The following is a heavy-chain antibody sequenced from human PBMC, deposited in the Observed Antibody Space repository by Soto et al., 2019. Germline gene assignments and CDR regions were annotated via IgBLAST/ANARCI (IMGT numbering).Heavy chain of an antibody. D-gene: IGHD2-15*01. CDR1: GGTFSSYA. CDR2: IIPIFGTA. V-gene: IGHV1-69*01. Sequence: QVQLVQSGAEVKKPGSSVKVSCKASGGTFSSYAISWVRQAPGQGLEWMGGIIPIFGTANYAQKFQVRVTITADESTRTAYMELSSLRSEDTAVYYCARPRRGQSGQFDPWGQGTLVTVSS. CDR3: ARPRRGQSGQFDP. J-gene: IGHJ5*02.